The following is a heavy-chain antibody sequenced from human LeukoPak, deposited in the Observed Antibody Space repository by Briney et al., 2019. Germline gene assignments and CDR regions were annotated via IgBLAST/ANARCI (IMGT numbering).Heavy chain of an antibody. V-gene: IGHV4-59*01. CDR2: IYYSGSS. CDR1: GGSISSYY. Sequence: SETLSLTCTVSGGSISSYYWSWIRQPPGKGLEWIGYIYYSGSSNYNPSLKSRVTISEDTSKNQFSLKLSSVTAADTAVYYCARGGVHVYYYGMDVWGQGTTVTVSS. D-gene: IGHD3-3*01. CDR3: ARGGVHVYYYGMDV. J-gene: IGHJ6*02.